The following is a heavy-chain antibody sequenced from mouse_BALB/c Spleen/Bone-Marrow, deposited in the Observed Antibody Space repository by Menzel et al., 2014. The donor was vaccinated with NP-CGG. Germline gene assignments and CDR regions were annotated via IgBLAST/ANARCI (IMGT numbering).Heavy chain of an antibody. CDR1: GFTFTDYY. J-gene: IGHJ4*01. Sequence: EVKLMESGGGLVQPGGSLRLSCATSGFTFTDYYMSWVRQPPGKALEWLGFIRNKANGYTTEYSASVKGRFTISRDNSQSILYLQMNTLRPEDSATYYCARGDYYAMDYWGQGTSVTVSS. V-gene: IGHV7-3*02. CDR3: ARGDYYAMDY. CDR2: IRNKANGYTT.